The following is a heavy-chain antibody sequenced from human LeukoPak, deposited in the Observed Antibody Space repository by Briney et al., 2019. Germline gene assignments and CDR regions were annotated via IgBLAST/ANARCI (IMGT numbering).Heavy chain of an antibody. V-gene: IGHV3-21*01. CDR3: ASFPPYMVRTDAFDI. CDR2: ISRSSAYI. Sequence: PGGSLRLSCAASGFSFGSYGMNWVRQAPGKGLEWVSSISRSSAYIYYADSVKGRFTISRDNAKNSLYLQMNSLRAEDTAVYYCASFPPYMVRTDAFDIWGQGTMVTVSS. D-gene: IGHD3-10*01. J-gene: IGHJ3*02. CDR1: GFSFGSYG.